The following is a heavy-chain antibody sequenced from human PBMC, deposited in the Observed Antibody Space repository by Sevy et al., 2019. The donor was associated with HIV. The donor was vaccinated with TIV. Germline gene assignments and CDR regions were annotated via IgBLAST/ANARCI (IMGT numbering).Heavy chain of an antibody. CDR1: GFRFSDYA. CDR3: DKDNRPATMSNSSYYYYYGIDV. V-gene: IGHV3-9*01. Sequence: GGSLRLSCAASGFRFSDYAMHWVRQAPGKGLEWVSGISWNSVSLDYADSVKGRFTISRDNAKNSLYLQMNRLRSEDTALYYCDKDNRPATMSNSSYYYYYGIDVWGQGTTVTVSS. CDR2: ISWNSVSL. J-gene: IGHJ6*02. D-gene: IGHD6-6*01.